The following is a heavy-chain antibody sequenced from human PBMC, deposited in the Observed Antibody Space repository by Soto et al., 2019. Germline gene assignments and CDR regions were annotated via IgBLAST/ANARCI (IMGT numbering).Heavy chain of an antibody. Sequence: SVKVSCKASGGSLISYAIGWVRQAPGQGLEWMGGIIPIFGTANYAQKFQGRVTITADESTSTAYMELSSLRSEDTAVYYCARKDILTGNGTYYYYYYGMDVWGQGTTVTVSS. D-gene: IGHD3-9*01. CDR1: GGSLISYA. CDR3: ARKDILTGNGTYYYYYYGMDV. CDR2: IIPIFGTA. J-gene: IGHJ6*02. V-gene: IGHV1-69*01.